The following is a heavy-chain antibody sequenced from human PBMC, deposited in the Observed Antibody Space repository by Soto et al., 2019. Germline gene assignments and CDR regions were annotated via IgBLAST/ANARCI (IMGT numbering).Heavy chain of an antibody. J-gene: IGHJ6*02. CDR3: AKNGASSKTWYMWYYALDV. D-gene: IGHD6-13*01. Sequence: EEHLLESGGGLVQPGGSLRLSCAASGFTFSDYAMTWVRQAPGKGLEWFSGISSSGGNTCYADSVKGRFTITRDNSKNTLSLKMDSLRAEDTAVYYCAKNGASSKTWYMWYYALDVWGQGTTVTVSS. CDR2: ISSSGGNT. V-gene: IGHV3-23*01. CDR1: GFTFSDYA.